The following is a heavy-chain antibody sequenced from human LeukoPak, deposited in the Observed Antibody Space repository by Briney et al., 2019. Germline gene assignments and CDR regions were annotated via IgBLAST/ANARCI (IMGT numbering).Heavy chain of an antibody. CDR3: AKVNRGSVVNYFGLDY. D-gene: IGHD2/OR15-2a*01. Sequence: GGSLRLSCSASGFMFSNYAMRWVRQAPGKGLEWVSALSGSDGRTFYADSVKGRFTISRDNSKNILYLQMNSLRVEDTATYFCAKVNRGSVVNYFGLDYWGQGTLVTVSS. J-gene: IGHJ4*02. CDR2: LSGSDGRT. V-gene: IGHV3-23*01. CDR1: GFMFSNYA.